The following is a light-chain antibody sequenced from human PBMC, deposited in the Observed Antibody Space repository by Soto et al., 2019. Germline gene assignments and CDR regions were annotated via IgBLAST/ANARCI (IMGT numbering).Light chain of an antibody. J-gene: IGKJ4*01. CDR1: QPLSNY. Sequence: DIQMPPTPSSVSASVGDRVTITCRASQPLSNYVTWFQQKPGKAPKVLIYAASTLQSGVPSRFSGSGSGAEFILTISSLQPEDFATYYCQQSFSPLLTFGGGTKVDIK. V-gene: IGKV1-39*01. CDR2: AAS. CDR3: QQSFSPLLT.